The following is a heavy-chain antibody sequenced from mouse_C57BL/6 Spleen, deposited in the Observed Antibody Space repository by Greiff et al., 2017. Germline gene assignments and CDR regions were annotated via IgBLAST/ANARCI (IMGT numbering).Heavy chain of an antibody. CDR3: ARSADGYYGGYFDV. J-gene: IGHJ1*03. D-gene: IGHD2-3*01. CDR2: INPGSGGT. CDR1: GYAFTNYL. Sequence: VQLQQSGAELVRPGTSVKVSCKASGYAFTNYLIEWVKQRPGQGLDWIGVINPGSGGTNNNEKFKGKATLTADKSSSTAYMQLSSLTSEDSAVYFCARSADGYYGGYFDVWGTGTTVTVSS. V-gene: IGHV1-54*01.